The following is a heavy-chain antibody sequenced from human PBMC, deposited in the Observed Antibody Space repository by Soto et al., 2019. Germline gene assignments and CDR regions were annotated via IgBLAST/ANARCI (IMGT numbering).Heavy chain of an antibody. CDR2: IYYSGST. J-gene: IGHJ5*02. D-gene: IGHD4-17*01. V-gene: IGHV4-31*03. CDR1: GGSINSGGYY. Sequence: QVQLQESGPGLVKPSQTLSLTCTVSGGSINSGGYYWSWIRQHPGKGLEWIGYIYYSGSTYYNPSLKNRLTISLDTSKNQFSLKLSSVTAADTAVYYCARGGYGDYNWFDPWGQGTLVTVSS. CDR3: ARGGYGDYNWFDP.